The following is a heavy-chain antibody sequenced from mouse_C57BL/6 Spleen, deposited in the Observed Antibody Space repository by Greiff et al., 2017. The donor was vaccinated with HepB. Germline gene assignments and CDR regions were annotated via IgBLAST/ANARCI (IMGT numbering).Heavy chain of an antibody. D-gene: IGHD2-2*01. CDR1: GFTFSDYY. CDR3: ARLYYGYDGGYYFDY. J-gene: IGHJ2*01. V-gene: IGHV5-12*01. Sequence: EVQGVESGGGLVQPGGSLKLSCAASGFTFSDYYMYWVRQTPEKRLEWVAYISNGGGSTYYPDTVKGRFTISRDNAKNTLYLQMSRLKSEDTAMYYCARLYYGYDGGYYFDYWGQGTTLTVSS. CDR2: ISNGGGST.